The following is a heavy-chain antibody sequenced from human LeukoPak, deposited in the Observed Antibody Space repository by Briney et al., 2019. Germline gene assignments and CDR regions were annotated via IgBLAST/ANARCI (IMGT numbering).Heavy chain of an antibody. CDR3: AVPPYYYDSSGLEYFQH. D-gene: IGHD3-22*01. Sequence: GGSLRLSCAASGFTFSSYGMHWVRQAPGKGLEWVAFIRYDGSNKYYADSVKGRFTISRDNSKNTLYLQMNSLRAEDTAVYYCAVPPYYYDSSGLEYFQHWGQGTLVTVSS. CDR1: GFTFSSYG. J-gene: IGHJ1*01. CDR2: IRYDGSNK. V-gene: IGHV3-30*02.